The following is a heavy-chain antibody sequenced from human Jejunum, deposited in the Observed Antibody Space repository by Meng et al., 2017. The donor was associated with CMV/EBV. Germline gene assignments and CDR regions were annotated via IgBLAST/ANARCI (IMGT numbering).Heavy chain of an antibody. CDR2: IYSDGTT. V-gene: IGHV3-53*01. CDR1: GFTVSSNY. Sequence: SCVASGFTVSSNYMSWVRQAPGKGLEWVSIIYSDGTTYFADSVKGRFTISRDKSKSTLDLQMNSLRAEDMAVYYCAYSSSWAHFDYWGQGTLVTVSS. CDR3: AYSSSWAHFDY. D-gene: IGHD6-13*01. J-gene: IGHJ4*02.